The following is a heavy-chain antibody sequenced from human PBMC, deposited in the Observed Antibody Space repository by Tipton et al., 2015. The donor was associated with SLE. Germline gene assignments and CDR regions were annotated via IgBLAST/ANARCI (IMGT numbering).Heavy chain of an antibody. CDR3: ARGGWDRELVLEL. CDR1: GGSFSGYY. Sequence: TLSLTCAVYGGSFSGYYWSWIRQPPGKGLEWIGYIYYSGSTNYNPSLKSRVTISVDTSKNQFSLKLSSVTAADTAVYYCARGGWDRELVLELLGRCTLVTGSS. V-gene: IGHV4-59*01. J-gene: IGHJ2*01. CDR2: IYYSGST. D-gene: IGHD3-10*01.